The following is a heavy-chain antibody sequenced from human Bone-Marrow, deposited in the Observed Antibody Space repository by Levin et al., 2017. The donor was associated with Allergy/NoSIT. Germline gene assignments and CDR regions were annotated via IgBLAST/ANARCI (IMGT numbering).Heavy chain of an antibody. V-gene: IGHV4-4*07. Sequence: SQTLSLTCTVSGGSISSHYWSWIRQPAGKGLEWIGRIYTSGSTNYNPSLKSRLTMSVDTSKNEFSLKLSSVTAADTAVYYCAREGITSYYYYYGMDVWGQGTTVTVSS. CDR3: AREGITSYYYYYGMDV. CDR2: IYTSGST. CDR1: GGSISSHY. D-gene: IGHD3-3*01. J-gene: IGHJ6*02.